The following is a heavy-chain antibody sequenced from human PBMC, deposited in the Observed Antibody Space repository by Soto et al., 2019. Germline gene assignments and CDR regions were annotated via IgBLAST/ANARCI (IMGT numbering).Heavy chain of an antibody. D-gene: IGHD1-20*01. Sequence: QVQLVQSGAEVKKPGSSVKVSCKASGGTFSSYAISWVRQAPGQGLEWMGGIIPIFGTANYAQKFQGRVTXXXXXXXXXAYMELSSLRSEDTAVYYCARDRYNWNDGWFDPWGQGTLVTVSS. V-gene: IGHV1-69*01. CDR1: GGTFSSYA. J-gene: IGHJ5*02. CDR3: ARDRYNWNDGWFDP. CDR2: IIPIFGTA.